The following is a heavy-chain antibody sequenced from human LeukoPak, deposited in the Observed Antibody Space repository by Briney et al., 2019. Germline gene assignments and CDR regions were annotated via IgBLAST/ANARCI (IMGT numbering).Heavy chain of an antibody. CDR1: GGSISSGDYY. J-gene: IGHJ4*02. D-gene: IGHD3-10*01. Sequence: SETLSLTCTVSGGSISSGDYYWSWIRQPPGKGLEWIGYIYYSGSTYYNPSLKSRVTISVDTSKNQFSLKLSSVTAADTAVYYCARDVAYRSGQYDHWGQGTLVTVSS. CDR2: IYYSGST. CDR3: ARDVAYRSGQYDH. V-gene: IGHV4-30-4*01.